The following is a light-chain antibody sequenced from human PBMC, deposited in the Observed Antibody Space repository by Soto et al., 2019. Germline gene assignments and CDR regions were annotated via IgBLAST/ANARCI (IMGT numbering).Light chain of an antibody. V-gene: IGKV2-28*01. CDR3: MQALQSPPT. J-gene: IGKJ4*01. CDR1: QSLLDSNGDNY. Sequence: DIVMTQSPLSLPVTPGEPASISCRSSQSLLDSNGDNYLDWYLQKPGQSPQLLIYLGFNRASGVPDRFSGSGSGTDFTLEISRVEAVDVGVYYCMQALQSPPTFGGGTRVDIK. CDR2: LGF.